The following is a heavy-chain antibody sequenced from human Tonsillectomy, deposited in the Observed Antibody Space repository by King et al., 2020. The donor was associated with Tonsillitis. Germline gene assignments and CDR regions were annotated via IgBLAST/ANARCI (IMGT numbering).Heavy chain of an antibody. Sequence: QLVQSGTEMKKPGESLKISCQGSGYSFNNYWIAWVREMPGEGLEWMASIYPDDSRTEYSPSFQGQVTISADKSITTAYLHWTSLKASDTGIYYCARHPTGFPNWFGPWGRGTLVTVSS. CDR1: GYSFNNYW. CDR3: ARHPTGFPNWFGP. CDR2: IYPDDSRT. J-gene: IGHJ5*02. D-gene: IGHD1-14*01. V-gene: IGHV5-51*01.